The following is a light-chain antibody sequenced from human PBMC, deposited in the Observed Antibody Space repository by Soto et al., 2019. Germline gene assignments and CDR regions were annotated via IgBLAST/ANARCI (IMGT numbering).Light chain of an antibody. J-gene: IGLJ1*01. V-gene: IGLV2-14*01. Sequence: QSALTQPASVSGSPGQSITISCTGTSSDVGGYDYVSWYQLHPGKAPKLMLFEVSNRPSGVSYRFSGSKSGNTASLTISGLQAEDEADYFCSSYSISTAYLFGTGTKLTVL. CDR2: EVS. CDR1: SSDVGGYDY. CDR3: SSYSISTAYL.